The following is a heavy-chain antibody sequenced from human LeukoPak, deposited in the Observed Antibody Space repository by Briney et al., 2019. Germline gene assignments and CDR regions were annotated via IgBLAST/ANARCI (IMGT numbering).Heavy chain of an antibody. V-gene: IGHV4-30-4*08. CDR3: ARGVVVVVAATGEAEYFQH. J-gene: IGHJ1*01. CDR1: GGSISSGDYY. Sequence: SQTLSLACTVSGGSISSGDYYWSWIRQPPGKGLEWSVEINHSGSTNYNLSRKSRVTISVDTSKNQFSLELSSVTAADTAVYYCARGVVVVVAATGEAEYFQHWGQGTLVTVSS. D-gene: IGHD2-15*01. CDR2: INHSGST.